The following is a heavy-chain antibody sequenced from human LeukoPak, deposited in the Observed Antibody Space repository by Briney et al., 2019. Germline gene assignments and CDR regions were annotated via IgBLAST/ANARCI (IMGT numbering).Heavy chain of an antibody. CDR3: ARAHPVTTSDY. CDR1: GCTFTGYY. Sequence: ASVKVSCKASGCTFTGYYMHWVRQAPGQGLEWMGRINPNSGGTNYAQKFQGRVTMTRDTSISTAYMEPSRLRSDDTAVYYCARAHPVTTSDYWGQGTLVIVSS. V-gene: IGHV1-2*06. J-gene: IGHJ4*02. D-gene: IGHD4-11*01. CDR2: INPNSGGT.